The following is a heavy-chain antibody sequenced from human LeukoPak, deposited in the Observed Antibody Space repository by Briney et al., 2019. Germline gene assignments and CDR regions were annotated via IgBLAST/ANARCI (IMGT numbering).Heavy chain of an antibody. J-gene: IGHJ4*02. CDR1: GFTFSSYD. V-gene: IGHV3-13*05. Sequence: GGSLRLSCAASGFTFSSYDMHWVRHVTGKGLEWVSSIVTAGDPYYPGSVKGRFTVSRDNAKSSLYLQLNSLRAGDTAVYYCARGGRGWYYFDYWGQGTLVTVSS. CDR2: IVTAGDP. D-gene: IGHD6-19*01. CDR3: ARGGRGWYYFDY.